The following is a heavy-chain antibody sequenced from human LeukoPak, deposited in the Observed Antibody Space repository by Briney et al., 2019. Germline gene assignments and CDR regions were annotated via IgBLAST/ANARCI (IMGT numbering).Heavy chain of an antibody. CDR3: AREPHCYYGIHV. CDR1: GFTFSDYY. CDR2: ISSSGSTI. V-gene: IGHV3-11*01. J-gene: IGHJ6*02. Sequence: PGGSLRLSSAASGFTFSDYYMSWIRQGPGKGRKRVSYISSSGSTIYHAGYVKGTFNIYRDHAKTYLYPQMTSLRAEDKAVYYCAREPHCYYGIHVWGQGTTVTVSS.